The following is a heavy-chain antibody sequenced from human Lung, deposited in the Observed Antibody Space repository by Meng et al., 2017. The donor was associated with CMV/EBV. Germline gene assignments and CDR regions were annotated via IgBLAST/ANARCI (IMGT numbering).Heavy chain of an antibody. CDR2: ISNSGSTI. CDR1: GFSFSSYY. CDR3: ARSRTQPRSYYFDY. Sequence: ASGFSFSSYYVTWVRQAPGREREWVSYISNSGSTIYYADSVRGRFTISRDNAKNSLYLQMNSLRAEDTAVYYCARSRTQPRSYYFDYWGQGTLVTVSS. V-gene: IGHV3-11*04. D-gene: IGHD1-14*01. J-gene: IGHJ4*02.